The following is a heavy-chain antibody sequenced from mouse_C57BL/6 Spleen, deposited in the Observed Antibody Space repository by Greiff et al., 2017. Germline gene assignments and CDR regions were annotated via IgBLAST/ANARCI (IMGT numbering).Heavy chain of an antibody. D-gene: IGHD2-4*01. CDR3: ARRFYYDYDVGDY. CDR2: IYPSDSET. J-gene: IGHJ2*01. CDR1: GYTFTSYW. Sequence: QVQLQQPGAELVRPGSSVKLSCKASGYTFTSYWMDWVKQRPGQGLEWIGNIYPSDSETHYNQKFKDKATLTVDKSSSTAYMQLSSLTSEDSAVYYCARRFYYDYDVGDYWGQGTTLTVSS. V-gene: IGHV1-61*01.